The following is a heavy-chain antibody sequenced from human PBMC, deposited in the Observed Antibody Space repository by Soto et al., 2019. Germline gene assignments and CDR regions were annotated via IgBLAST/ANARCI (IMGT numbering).Heavy chain of an antibody. CDR3: ARSSHCSGGSCRPNYYYYYGMDV. D-gene: IGHD2-15*01. Sequence: PGGSLRLSCAASGFTFSSYEMNWVRQAPGKGLEWVSYISSSGSTIYYADSVKGRFTISRDNAKNSLYLQMNSLRAEDTAVYYCARSSHCSGGSCRPNYYYYYGMDVWGQGTTVTVSS. V-gene: IGHV3-48*03. CDR1: GFTFSSYE. CDR2: ISSSGSTI. J-gene: IGHJ6*02.